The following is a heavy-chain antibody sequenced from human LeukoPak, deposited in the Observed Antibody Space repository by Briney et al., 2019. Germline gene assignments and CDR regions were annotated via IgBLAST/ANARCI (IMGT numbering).Heavy chain of an antibody. J-gene: IGHJ4*02. CDR2: ISSSSSYI. D-gene: IGHD3-10*01. Sequence: PGGSLRLSCAASGITFSSYSMNWVRQAPGKGLGWVSSISSSSSYIYYADSVKGRFTISRDNAKNSLYLQMNSLRAEDTAVYYCARASVWFGELYPDYWGQGTLVTVSS. CDR3: ARASVWFGELYPDY. V-gene: IGHV3-21*01. CDR1: GITFSSYS.